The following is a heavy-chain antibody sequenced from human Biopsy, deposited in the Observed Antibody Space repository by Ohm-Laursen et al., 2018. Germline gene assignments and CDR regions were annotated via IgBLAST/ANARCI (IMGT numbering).Heavy chain of an antibody. D-gene: IGHD3-3*01. J-gene: IGHJ4*02. CDR2: ISPYNGNT. V-gene: IGHV1-18*01. Sequence: ASVKVSCKASGYTFTTYGISWVRQAPGQGLEWMGWISPYNGNTDSAQKVQGRVTMTTDTSTSTVYMELRSLRPDDTAVYYCARDRRTISGVRTDCDYWGQGTLVTVSS. CDR3: ARDRRTISGVRTDCDY. CDR1: GYTFTTYG.